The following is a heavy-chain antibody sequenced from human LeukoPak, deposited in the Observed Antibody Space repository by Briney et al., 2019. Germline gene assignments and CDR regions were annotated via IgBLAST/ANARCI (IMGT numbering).Heavy chain of an antibody. D-gene: IGHD3-16*01. J-gene: IGHJ5*02. Sequence: GGSLRLSCAASGFTISDYWMTWVRQAPGKGLEWVANIKQDGSEKTYVDSVKGRCTISRDNAKNSIFLQMNSLRVEDMAMYYCVRDGGTDWYDPWGQGTLVSVSS. CDR3: VRDGGTDWYDP. CDR1: GFTISDYW. V-gene: IGHV3-7*01. CDR2: IKQDGSEK.